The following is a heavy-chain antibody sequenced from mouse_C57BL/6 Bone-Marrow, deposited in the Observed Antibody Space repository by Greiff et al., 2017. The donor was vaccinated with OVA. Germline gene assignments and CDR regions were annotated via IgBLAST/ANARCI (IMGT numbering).Heavy chain of an antibody. D-gene: IGHD1-1*01. J-gene: IGHJ3*01. Sequence: QVQLQQSGAELARPGASVKLSCKASGYTFTSYGISWVKQRTGQGLEWIGEIYPRSGNTYYNEKFKGKATLTADKSSSTAYMELRSLTSEDSAVYVCAREDYYGSSYRFAYWGQGTLVTVSA. CDR1: GYTFTSYG. CDR3: AREDYYGSSYRFAY. CDR2: IYPRSGNT. V-gene: IGHV1-81*01.